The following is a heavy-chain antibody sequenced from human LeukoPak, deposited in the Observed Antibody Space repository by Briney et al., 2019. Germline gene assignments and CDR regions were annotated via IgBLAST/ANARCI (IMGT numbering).Heavy chain of an antibody. J-gene: IGHJ3*02. CDR3: ATTLIFDNRHRGAFDI. CDR1: VYSFSRSNW. Sequence: EPSDTLSLTCDVSVYSFSRSNWWGWIRKPPGKGLEWLGYIYHSRSTYYNPSLRSRVTMSQDTSKIQFSLKLSSVTAVDTAVYYCATTLIFDNRHRGAFDIWGQGTMVTVSS. CDR2: IYHSRST. D-gene: IGHD3-22*01. V-gene: IGHV4-28*01.